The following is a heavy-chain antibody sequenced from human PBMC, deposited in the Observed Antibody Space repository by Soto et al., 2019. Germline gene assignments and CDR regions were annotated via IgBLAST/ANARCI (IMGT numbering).Heavy chain of an antibody. CDR1: GFVLSIYS. J-gene: IGHJ6*02. D-gene: IGHD6-6*01. CDR3: ARPEYSSSSYGMDV. Sequence: PGGSLRLSCTASGFVLSIYSMNWVRQAPGKGLEWVSYISSSSSTIYYADSVKGRFTISRDNAKNSLYLQMNSLRDEDTAVYYCARPEYSSSSYGMDVWGQGTTVTVSS. CDR2: ISSSSSTI. V-gene: IGHV3-48*02.